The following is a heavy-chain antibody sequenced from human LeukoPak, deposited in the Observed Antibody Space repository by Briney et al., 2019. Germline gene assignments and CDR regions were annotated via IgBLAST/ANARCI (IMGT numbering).Heavy chain of an antibody. CDR1: GGSISSGGYY. D-gene: IGHD4-11*01. Sequence: PSQTLSLTCTVSGGSISSGGYYWSWIRQHPGKGLEWIGYIYYSGSTYYNPSLKSRVTISVDTPKNQFSLKLSSVTAADTAVYYCARLDYSNYEDYWGQGTLVTVSS. CDR2: IYYSGST. CDR3: ARLDYSNYEDY. V-gene: IGHV4-31*03. J-gene: IGHJ4*02.